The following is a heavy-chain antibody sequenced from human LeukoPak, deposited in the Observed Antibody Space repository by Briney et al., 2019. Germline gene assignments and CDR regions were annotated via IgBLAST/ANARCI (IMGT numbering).Heavy chain of an antibody. V-gene: IGHV3-7*01. D-gene: IGHD3-22*01. Sequence: PGGSLRLSCAASGFTFREYWMTWVRQAPGKGLERVASINQHGSEKYYVDSVKGRFTISRDNDKNSLNLQMNSLRAEDTAVYYCARDHVVPGLLFDHWGQGTLVTVSS. CDR3: ARDHVVPGLLFDH. CDR1: GFTFREYW. J-gene: IGHJ4*02. CDR2: INQHGSEK.